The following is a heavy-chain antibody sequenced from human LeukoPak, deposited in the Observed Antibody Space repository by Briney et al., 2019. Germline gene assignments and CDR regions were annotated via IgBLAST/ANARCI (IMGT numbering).Heavy chain of an antibody. Sequence: PSETLSLTCAVSGGSISSGGYSWSWIRQPPGKGLEWIGYIYHSGSTYYNPSLKSRVTISVDTSKNQFSLKLSSVTAADTAVYYCLMVNGLGYFDYWGQGTLVTVSS. CDR1: GGSISSGGYS. CDR2: IYHSGST. V-gene: IGHV4-30-2*01. D-gene: IGHD2-8*01. CDR3: LMVNGLGYFDY. J-gene: IGHJ4*02.